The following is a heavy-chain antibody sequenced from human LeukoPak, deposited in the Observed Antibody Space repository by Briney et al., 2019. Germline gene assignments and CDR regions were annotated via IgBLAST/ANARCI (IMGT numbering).Heavy chain of an antibody. Sequence: SVKVSRKVSGYTLTELSMHWVRQAPGKGLEWVGGIIPIFGTANYAQKFQGRVTITADESTSTAYMELSSLRSEDTAVYYCARRSGTDAFDIWGQGTMVTVSS. CDR1: GYTLTELS. CDR3: ARRSGTDAFDI. J-gene: IGHJ3*02. V-gene: IGHV1-69*13. CDR2: IIPIFGTA. D-gene: IGHD3-3*01.